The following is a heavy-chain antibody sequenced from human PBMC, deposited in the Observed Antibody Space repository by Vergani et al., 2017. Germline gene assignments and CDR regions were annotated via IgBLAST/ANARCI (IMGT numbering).Heavy chain of an antibody. CDR1: GFTFSSYW. D-gene: IGHD2-8*01. Sequence: EVQLVESGGDLVNPGGSLRLSCAASGFTFSSYWMSWVRQAPGKGLEWVAFIGSSGPYINYADSVKGRFIISRDNTNNSLFLQLRSLRAEDAAVYYCARDCTSGGCPDNYGMDVWGQGATVTVSS. J-gene: IGHJ6*02. CDR2: IGSSGPYI. CDR3: ARDCTSGGCPDNYGMDV. V-gene: IGHV3-21*06.